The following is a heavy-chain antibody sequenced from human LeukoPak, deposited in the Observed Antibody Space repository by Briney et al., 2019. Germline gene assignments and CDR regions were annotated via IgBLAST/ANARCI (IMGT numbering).Heavy chain of an antibody. D-gene: IGHD6-19*01. Sequence: SETLSLTCTVSGGSISSSSYYWGSIRQPPGKGLKWIGSIYYSGSTYYNPSLKSRVTISVDTSKNQFSLKLSSVTAADTAVYYCARHTKMQWLALPYYFDYWGQGALVTVSS. J-gene: IGHJ4*02. CDR1: GGSISSSSYY. V-gene: IGHV4-39*01. CDR3: ARHTKMQWLALPYYFDY. CDR2: IYYSGST.